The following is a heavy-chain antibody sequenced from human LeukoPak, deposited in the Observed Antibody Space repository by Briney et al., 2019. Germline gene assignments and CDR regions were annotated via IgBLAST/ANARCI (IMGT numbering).Heavy chain of an antibody. V-gene: IGHV3-66*01. CDR2: TYSGGST. Sequence: GGSLRLSCAASGFTFSSYAMSWVRQAPGKGLEWVSVTYSGGSTYYADSVKGRFTISRDNSKNTLYLQMNSLRAEDTAVYYCARGPTYFDSWGQGTLVTVSS. CDR3: ARGPTYFDS. J-gene: IGHJ4*02. CDR1: GFTFSSYA.